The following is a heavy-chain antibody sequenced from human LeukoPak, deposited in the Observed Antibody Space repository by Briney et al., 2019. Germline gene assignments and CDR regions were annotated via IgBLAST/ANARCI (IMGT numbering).Heavy chain of an antibody. CDR1: EFTFSTYA. V-gene: IGHV3-23*01. J-gene: IGHJ4*02. CDR3: AKERTGTRHFDY. D-gene: IGHD1-7*01. CDR2: ISGLGAKT. Sequence: GGSLRLSCVGSEFTFSTYAMSWVRQAPGKGLEWVSGISGLGAKTYSADSVKGRFAISRDNSKSTLYLEMKSLRADDTAVYYCAKERTGTRHFDYWGQGTLVTVSS.